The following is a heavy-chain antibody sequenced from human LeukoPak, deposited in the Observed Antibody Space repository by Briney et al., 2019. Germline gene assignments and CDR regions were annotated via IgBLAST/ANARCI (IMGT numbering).Heavy chain of an antibody. V-gene: IGHV3-23*01. Sequence: GGSLRLSCAASGFAFDIHGMNWVRQAPGKGLEWVSGIIPSGSTTYYTDSVKGRFTISRDNSKNTVYLQINSLRDEDTAVYYCARDRGWIQFEDWGQGTLVTVSS. J-gene: IGHJ4*02. CDR1: GFAFDIHG. CDR2: IIPSGSTT. D-gene: IGHD5-24*01. CDR3: ARDRGWIQFED.